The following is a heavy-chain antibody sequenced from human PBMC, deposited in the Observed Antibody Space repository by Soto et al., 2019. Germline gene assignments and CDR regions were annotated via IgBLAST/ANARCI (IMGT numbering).Heavy chain of an antibody. V-gene: IGHV4-30-2*01. CDR1: GGSVTSGGHS. D-gene: IGHD3-16*02. CDR2: VYQSQYA. J-gene: IGHJ4*02. CDR3: ARGDTPLAELSHNY. Sequence: QLQLQESGSGQVKPSQTLSLTCVVSGGSVTSGGHSWSWIRQAPGKGLEWVGSVYQSQYAYYKPSLRSRVAISLDLSNNQVSLGMTSVPAADPAIYYCARGDTPLAELSHNYWGQGKLVTVSS.